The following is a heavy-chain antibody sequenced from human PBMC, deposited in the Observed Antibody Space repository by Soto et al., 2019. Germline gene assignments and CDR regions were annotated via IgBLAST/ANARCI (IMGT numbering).Heavy chain of an antibody. CDR3: ARAVSVYFAGFLYLDT. V-gene: IGHV1-18*01. J-gene: IGHJ4*02. CDR2: ISAYNGNT. CDR1: GYTFTSYG. D-gene: IGHD3-9*01. Sequence: ASVKVSCKASGYTFTSYGISWVRQAPGQGLEWMGWISAYNGNTNYAQKLQGRVTMTTDTSTSTAYMELRSLRSDDTAVYYCARAVSVYFAGFLYLDTRAQGAVLTVSS.